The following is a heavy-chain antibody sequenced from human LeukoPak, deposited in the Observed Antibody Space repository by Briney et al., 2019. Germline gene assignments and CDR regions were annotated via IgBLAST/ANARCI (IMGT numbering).Heavy chain of an antibody. CDR1: GGSISSYY. J-gene: IGHJ3*02. D-gene: IGHD6-19*01. CDR3: ARVYYSSGWNLDAFDI. Sequence: SETLSLTCTVSGGSISSYYWSWIRQPAGKGLEWIGRIYTSGSTNYNPSLKSRVTMSVDTSKNQFSLKLSSVTAADTAVYYCARVYYSSGWNLDAFDIWGQGTMVTVSS. CDR2: IYTSGST. V-gene: IGHV4-4*07.